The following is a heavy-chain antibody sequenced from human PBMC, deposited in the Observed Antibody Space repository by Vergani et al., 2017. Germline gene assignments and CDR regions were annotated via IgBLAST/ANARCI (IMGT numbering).Heavy chain of an antibody. CDR2: IYHSGGT. CDR3: ARAMYSSSWPVFDY. CDR1: GYSISSGYY. V-gene: IGHV4-38-2*01. J-gene: IGHJ4*02. D-gene: IGHD6-13*01. Sequence: QVQLQESGPGLVKPSETLSLTCAVSGYSISSGYYWGWIRQPPGKGLEWIGSIYHSGGTYYNPSLKSRVTISVDTSKNQFSLKLSSVTAADTAVYYCARAMYSSSWPVFDYWGQGTLVTVSS.